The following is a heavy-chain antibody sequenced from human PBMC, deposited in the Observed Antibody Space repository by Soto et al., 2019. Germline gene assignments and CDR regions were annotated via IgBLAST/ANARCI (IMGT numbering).Heavy chain of an antibody. D-gene: IGHD3-3*01. CDR3: ACITIFGVVYDY. J-gene: IGHJ4*02. CDR1: GGSISSSSYY. CDR2: IYYSGST. V-gene: IGHV4-39*07. Sequence: SETLSLTCTVSGGSISSSSYYWGWIRQPPGKGLEWIGSIYYSGSTYYNPSLKSRVTISVDTSKNQFSLKLSSVTAADTAVYYCACITIFGVVYDYWGQGTLVTVSS.